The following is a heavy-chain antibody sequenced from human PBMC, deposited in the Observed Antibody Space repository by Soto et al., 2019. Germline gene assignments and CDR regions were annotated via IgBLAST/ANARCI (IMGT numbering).Heavy chain of an antibody. CDR3: ATDLGVALAPLSILYFQQ. Sequence: ASVKVSCKVSGYSLNELCMHWVRQPPGKGLEWIGGFDPEEGKMIYAQNFQGRVTMTEDTSTDTAYMELNSLTSEDTAIYYCATDLGVALAPLSILYFQQWGQGTVVT. J-gene: IGHJ1*01. V-gene: IGHV1-24*01. CDR2: FDPEEGKM. D-gene: IGHD3-10*01. CDR1: GYSLNELC.